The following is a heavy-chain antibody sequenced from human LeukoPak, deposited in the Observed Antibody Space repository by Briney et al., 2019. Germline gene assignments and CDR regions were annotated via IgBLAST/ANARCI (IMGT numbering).Heavy chain of an antibody. CDR1: GGTFSSYA. V-gene: IGHV1-2*02. J-gene: IGHJ5*02. CDR3: ARAGGRSWFDP. Sequence: ASVKVSCKASGGTFSSYAISWVRQAPGQGLEWMGWINPKSGGTNYAQKFQGRVTMTTDTSMTTAHMEVSRLTSDDTAVYYCARAGGRSWFDPWGPGTLVTVSS. CDR2: INPKSGGT.